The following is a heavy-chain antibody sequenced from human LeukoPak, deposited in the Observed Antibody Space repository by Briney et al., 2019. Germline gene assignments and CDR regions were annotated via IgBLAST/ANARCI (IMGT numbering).Heavy chain of an antibody. Sequence: GGSLRLSCAASGFTFSSYAMHWVRQAPGKGLEWVAVISYDGSNKYYADSVKGRFTISRDNSKNTLYLQMNSLRAEDTAVYYCARAPHSSGWYWGYWGQGTLVTVSS. D-gene: IGHD6-19*01. J-gene: IGHJ4*02. CDR3: ARAPHSSGWYWGY. V-gene: IGHV3-30-3*01. CDR2: ISYDGSNK. CDR1: GFTFSSYA.